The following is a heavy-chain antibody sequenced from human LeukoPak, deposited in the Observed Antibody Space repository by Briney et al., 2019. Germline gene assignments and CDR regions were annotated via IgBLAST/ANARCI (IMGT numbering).Heavy chain of an antibody. CDR3: ATTNFDRGYSYGYAVVY. CDR1: GGSFSGYY. D-gene: IGHD5-18*01. Sequence: PSETLSLTCAVYGGSFSGYYWSWIRQPPGKGLEWIGEINHSGSTNYNPSLKSRVTISVDTSKNQFSLKLSSVTAADTAVYYCATTNFDRGYSYGYAVVYWGQGTLVTVSS. CDR2: INHSGST. J-gene: IGHJ4*02. V-gene: IGHV4-34*01.